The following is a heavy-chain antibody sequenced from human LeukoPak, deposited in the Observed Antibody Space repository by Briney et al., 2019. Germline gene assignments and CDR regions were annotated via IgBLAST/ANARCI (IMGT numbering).Heavy chain of an antibody. CDR2: IRYDGSKN. CDR1: GFTFSSYG. V-gene: IGHV3-30*02. D-gene: IGHD6-13*01. CDR3: AKDRSAAAGTAAGTGGLGY. Sequence: GGSPRLSCAASGFTFSSYGMHWVRQAPGKGLEWVAFIRYDGSKNYYADSVKGRFTISRDNSKNTLYLQMNSLRAEDTAVYYCAKDRSAAAGTAAGTGGLGYWGQGTLVTVSS. J-gene: IGHJ4*02.